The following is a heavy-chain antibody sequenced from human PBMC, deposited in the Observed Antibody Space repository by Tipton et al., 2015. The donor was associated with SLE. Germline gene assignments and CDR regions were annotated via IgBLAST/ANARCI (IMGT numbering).Heavy chain of an antibody. CDR3: ARDTAHYGSGDGAFDI. CDR1: VGSITSHY. CDR2: IYHSGST. Sequence: TLSLTCTVSVGSITSHYWSWVRQSPGKGLEWIAYIYHSGSTTYNPSLKSRVTISIDTSKNQFSLRLSSVTAADTAVYYCARDTAHYGSGDGAFDIWGQGTMVTVSS. V-gene: IGHV4-59*11. D-gene: IGHD3-10*01. J-gene: IGHJ3*02.